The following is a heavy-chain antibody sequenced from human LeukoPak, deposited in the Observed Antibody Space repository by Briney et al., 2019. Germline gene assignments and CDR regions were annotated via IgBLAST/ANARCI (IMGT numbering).Heavy chain of an antibody. J-gene: IGHJ6*03. CDR3: ARHKGGTGPYYYYYYMDV. D-gene: IGHD3-10*01. CDR2: IYYSGST. Sequence: NPSETLSLTCTVSGGSISSSSYYWGWIRQPPGKGLEWIGSIYYSGSTYYNPSLKSRVTISVDTSKNQFSLKLSSVTAADTAVYYCARHKGGTGPYYYYYYMDVWGKGTTVTVSS. CDR1: GGSISSSSYY. V-gene: IGHV4-39*01.